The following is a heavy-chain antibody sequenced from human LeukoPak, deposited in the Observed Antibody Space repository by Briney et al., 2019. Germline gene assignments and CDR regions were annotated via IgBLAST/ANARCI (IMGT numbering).Heavy chain of an antibody. CDR2: ISGSGGST. D-gene: IGHD3-10*01. V-gene: IGHV3-23*01. CDR1: GFTFSSYW. Sequence: GGSLRLSCAASGFTFSSYWMSWVRQAPGKGLEWVSAISGSGGSTYYADSVKGRFTISRDNPKNTLYLQMNSLRAEDTALYYCARVARGDYYYYYMDVWGKGTTVTVSS. CDR3: ARVARGDYYYYYMDV. J-gene: IGHJ6*03.